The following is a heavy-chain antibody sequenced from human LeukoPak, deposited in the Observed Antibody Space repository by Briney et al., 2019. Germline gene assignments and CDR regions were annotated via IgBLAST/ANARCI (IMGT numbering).Heavy chain of an antibody. V-gene: IGHV1-69*13. CDR2: IIPIFGTA. CDR1: GGTFSSYA. J-gene: IGHJ3*02. D-gene: IGHD5-24*01. CDR3: ATLEMAYSGNAFDI. Sequence: ASVKVSCKASGGTFSSYAISWVRQAPGQGLEWMGGIIPIFGTANYAQKFQGRVTITADESTSTAYMELSSLRSEDTAVYYCATLEMAYSGNAFDIWGQGTMVTVSS.